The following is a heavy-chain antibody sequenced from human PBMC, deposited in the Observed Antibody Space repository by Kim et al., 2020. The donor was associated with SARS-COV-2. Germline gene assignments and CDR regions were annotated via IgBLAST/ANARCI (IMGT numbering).Heavy chain of an antibody. V-gene: IGHV4-34*01. Sequence: SETLSLTCAVYGGSFSGYYWSWIRQPPGKGLEWIGEINHSGSTNYNPSLKSRVTISVDTSKNQFSLRLSSVTAADTAVYYCARGRYSSSWYEQKDYFDYWGQGTLVTVSS. CDR3: ARGRYSSSWYEQKDYFDY. CDR2: INHSGST. D-gene: IGHD6-13*01. J-gene: IGHJ4*02. CDR1: GGSFSGYY.